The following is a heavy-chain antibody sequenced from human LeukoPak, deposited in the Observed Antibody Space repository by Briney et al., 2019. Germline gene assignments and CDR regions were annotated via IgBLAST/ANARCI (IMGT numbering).Heavy chain of an antibody. V-gene: IGHV4-4*07. Sequence: SETLSLTCTVSGGSISNDYWAWIRQPAGKGLEWIGRIYTSGSTIYNPSLKSRVTISLDTSKNQFSLKQTSVTAADTAVYYCARGPHGDYPGFAYWGQGSLVTVSS. CDR2: IYTSGST. D-gene: IGHD4-17*01. J-gene: IGHJ4*02. CDR3: ARGPHGDYPGFAY. CDR1: GGSISNDY.